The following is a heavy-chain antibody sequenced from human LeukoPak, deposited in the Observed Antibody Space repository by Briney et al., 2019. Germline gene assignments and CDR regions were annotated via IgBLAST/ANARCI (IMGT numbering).Heavy chain of an antibody. CDR3: ARVSLTTDLDY. CDR2: IYYSGST. J-gene: IGHJ4*02. CDR1: GGSISSYY. D-gene: IGHD4-17*01. Sequence: SETLSLTCTVSGGSISSYYWSWIRQPPGKGLEWIGYIYYSGSTNYNPSLKSRVTISVDTSKNQFSLKLSSVTAADTAVYYCARVSLTTDLDYWGQGTLVTVSS. V-gene: IGHV4-59*01.